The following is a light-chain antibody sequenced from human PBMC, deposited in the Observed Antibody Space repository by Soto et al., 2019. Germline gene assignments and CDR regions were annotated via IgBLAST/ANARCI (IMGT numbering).Light chain of an antibody. Sequence: EIVMTQAPATLSETPGERAILSCRASQSVSSNLAWFQQKPGQAPRLLIYDASTRATGIPARFSGSGSGTEFTLIISSLQSEDSAVYYCQQYNHWWTFGQGTKVDIK. V-gene: IGKV3-15*01. CDR1: QSVSSN. CDR2: DAS. J-gene: IGKJ1*01. CDR3: QQYNHWWT.